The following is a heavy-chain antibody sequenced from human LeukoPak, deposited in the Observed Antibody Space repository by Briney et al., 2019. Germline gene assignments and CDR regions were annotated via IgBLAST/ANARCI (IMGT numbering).Heavy chain of an antibody. CDR3: ARGSNGAFDY. V-gene: IGHV3-11*06. J-gene: IGHJ4*02. CDR2: ISSSSTYI. CDR1: GFSFSDYY. D-gene: IGHD4/OR15-4a*01. Sequence: GGSLRLSCAASGFSFSDYYMIWIRQAPGKGLEWVASISSSSTYINHADSVKSRFTISRDNAKNSLYLQMNSLIAEDTAIYYCARGSNGAFDYWGQGTLVTVSS.